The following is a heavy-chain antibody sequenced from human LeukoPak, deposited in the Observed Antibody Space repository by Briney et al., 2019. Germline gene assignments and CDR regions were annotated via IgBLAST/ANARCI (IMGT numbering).Heavy chain of an antibody. CDR1: GGSITGYY. V-gene: IGHV4-59*01. D-gene: IGHD6-25*01. CDR2: VYYSGTT. CDR3: ARKVRPGYYFDS. J-gene: IGHJ4*02. Sequence: SETLSLTCTVSGGSITGYYWSWIRQPPGKGLEYIGYVYYSGTTNYNPSLKGRITISVDTSKNQFSLNLSSVTAADTALYYCARKVRPGYYFDSWGQGTLVAVSS.